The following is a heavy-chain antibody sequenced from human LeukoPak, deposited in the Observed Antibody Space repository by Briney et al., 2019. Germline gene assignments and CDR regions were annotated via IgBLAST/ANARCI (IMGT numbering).Heavy chain of an antibody. J-gene: IGHJ5*02. CDR1: GGSIISSNYH. CDR3: ARGRVFAGRDDSGGAYNWFDP. V-gene: IGHV4-39*07. D-gene: IGHD3-22*01. CDR2: FDDGGST. Sequence: PSETLSLTCTVSGGSIISSNYHWGWIRQPPGKGLEWIGSFDDGGSTYYNPSLKSRVTISVDTSKNQFSLKLSSVTAADTAVYYCARGRVFAGRDDSGGAYNWFDPWGQGTLVTVSS.